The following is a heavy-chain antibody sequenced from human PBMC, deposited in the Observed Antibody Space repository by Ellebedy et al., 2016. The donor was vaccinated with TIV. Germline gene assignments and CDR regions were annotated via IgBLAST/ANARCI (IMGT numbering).Heavy chain of an antibody. CDR1: GYTFTGYY. CDR2: INPNSGGT. J-gene: IGHJ5*02. Sequence: ASVKVSCXASGYTFTGYYMHWVRQAPGQGLEWMGWINPNSGGTNYAQKFQGWVTMTRDTSISTAYMELSRLRSDDTAVYYCARSPIECSYGSGSYCHWFDPWGQGTLVTVSS. D-gene: IGHD3-10*01. V-gene: IGHV1-2*04. CDR3: ARSPIECSYGSGSYCHWFDP.